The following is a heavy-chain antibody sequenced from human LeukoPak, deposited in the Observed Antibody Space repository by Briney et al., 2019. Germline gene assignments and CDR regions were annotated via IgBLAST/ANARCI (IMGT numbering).Heavy chain of an antibody. CDR2: ISYSGST. CDR1: GGSITDYY. D-gene: IGHD2-2*01. J-gene: IGHJ5*02. CDR3: ARVVVVPAGRWFDP. V-gene: IGHV4-59*01. Sequence: SETLSLTCTVSGGSITDYYWSWIRQPPGKGLEWIAYISYSGSTNYNPSLKSRVTISVDTSKNQFSLKLSSVTAADTAVYYCARVVVVPAGRWFDPWGQGTLVTVSS.